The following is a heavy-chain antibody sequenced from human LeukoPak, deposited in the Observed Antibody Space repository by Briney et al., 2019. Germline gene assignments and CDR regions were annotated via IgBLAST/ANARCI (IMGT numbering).Heavy chain of an antibody. V-gene: IGHV1-8*01. D-gene: IGHD4-17*01. CDR3: ARVLTGDTAVTTDFDY. CDR2: MNPNSGNT. Sequence: GASVKVSCKASGYTFISYDINWVRQATGQGLEWMGWMNPNSGNTGYAQKFQGRVAMTRNTSISTAYMELSSLRSEDTAVYYCARVLTGDTAVTTDFDYWGQGTLVTVSS. CDR1: GYTFISYD. J-gene: IGHJ4*02.